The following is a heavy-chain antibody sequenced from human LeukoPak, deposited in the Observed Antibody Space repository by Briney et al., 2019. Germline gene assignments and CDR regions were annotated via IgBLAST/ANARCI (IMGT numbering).Heavy chain of an antibody. CDR3: ARAVGDSSSWVYYFDY. V-gene: IGHV1-8*01. Sequence: ASVNVSCKASGYTFTSYDINWVRQATGQGLEWMGWMNPNSGNTGYAQKFQGRVTMTRNTSISTAYMELSSLRSEDTAVYYCARAVGDSSSWVYYFDYWGQGTLVTVSS. CDR2: MNPNSGNT. CDR1: GYTFTSYD. J-gene: IGHJ4*02. D-gene: IGHD6-13*01.